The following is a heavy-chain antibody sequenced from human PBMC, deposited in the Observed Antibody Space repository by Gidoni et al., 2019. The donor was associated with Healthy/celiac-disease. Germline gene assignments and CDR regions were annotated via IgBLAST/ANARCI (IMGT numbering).Heavy chain of an antibody. CDR2: ISYDGSNK. CDR3: ARDRDNYGSGLEGMDV. Sequence: GRSLRLSCAASGFTFSSYAMHWVRQAPGKGLEWVAVISYDGSNKYYADSVKGRFTISRDNSKNTLYLQLNSLRAEDTAVYYCARDRDNYGSGLEGMDVWGQGPTVTVSS. CDR1: GFTFSSYA. V-gene: IGHV3-30-3*01. D-gene: IGHD3-10*01. J-gene: IGHJ6*02.